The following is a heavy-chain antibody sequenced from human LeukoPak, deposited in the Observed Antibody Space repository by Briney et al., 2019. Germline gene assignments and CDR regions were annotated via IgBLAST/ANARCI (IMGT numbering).Heavy chain of an antibody. CDR3: ATLDNSFDH. CDR2: IFYSGTI. J-gene: IGHJ5*02. CDR1: GFTFSSYA. Sequence: LRLSCAASGFTFSSYAMSWVRQAPGKGLEWIASIFYSGTIYNNPSLKSRTLISVDTSKNQFSLRLTSVTAADTAVYFCATLDNSFDHWGQGTLVTVSS. V-gene: IGHV4-30-4*08.